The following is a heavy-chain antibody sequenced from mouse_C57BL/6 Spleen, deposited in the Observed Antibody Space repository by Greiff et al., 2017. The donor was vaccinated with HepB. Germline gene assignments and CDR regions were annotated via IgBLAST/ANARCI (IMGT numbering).Heavy chain of an antibody. CDR3: TREGEYYYGSSDYAMDY. D-gene: IGHD1-1*01. J-gene: IGHJ4*01. V-gene: IGHV5-9-1*02. CDR1: GFTFSSYA. CDR2: ISSGGDYI. Sequence: EVKLVESGEGLVKPGGSLKLSCAASGFTFSSYAMSWVRQTPEKRLEWVAYISSGGDYIYYADTVKGRFTISRDNARNTLYLQMSSLKSEDTAMYYCTREGEYYYGSSDYAMDYWGQGTSVTVSS.